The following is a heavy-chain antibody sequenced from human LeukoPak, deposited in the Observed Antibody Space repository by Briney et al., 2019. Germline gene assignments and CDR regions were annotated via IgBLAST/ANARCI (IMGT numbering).Heavy chain of an antibody. Sequence: GGSLRLSCAASGFTFSSYAMSWVRQAPGKGLEWVANIKQDGSEKYYVDSVKGRFTISRDNAKNSLYLQMNSLRAEDTAVYYCARSRTPGYWGQGTLVTVSS. J-gene: IGHJ4*02. CDR2: IKQDGSEK. V-gene: IGHV3-7*03. CDR1: GFTFSSYA. CDR3: ARSRTPGY.